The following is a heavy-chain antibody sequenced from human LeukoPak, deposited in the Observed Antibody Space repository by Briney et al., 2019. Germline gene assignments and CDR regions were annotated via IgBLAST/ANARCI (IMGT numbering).Heavy chain of an antibody. J-gene: IGHJ6*02. V-gene: IGHV3-43*02. D-gene: IGHD3-3*01. CDR3: AKDISGTYYDFWSGYYTGYGMDV. CDR2: ISGDGGST. Sequence: GGSLRLSCAASGFTFGDYAMHWVRQAPGKGLEWVSLISGDGGSTYYADSVKGRFTISRDNSKNSLYLQMNSLRAEDTALYYCAKDISGTYYDFWSGYYTGYGMDVWGQGTTVTVSS. CDR1: GFTFGDYA.